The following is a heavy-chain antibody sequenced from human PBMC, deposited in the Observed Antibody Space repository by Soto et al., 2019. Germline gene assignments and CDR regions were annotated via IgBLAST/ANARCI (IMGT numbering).Heavy chain of an antibody. V-gene: IGHV3-72*01. J-gene: IGHJ4*02. CDR2: ARNKAHGYTT. D-gene: IGHD2-8*01. Sequence: KLSCAASGFTFSDHHMDWVRQAPGKGLEWVGRARNKAHGYTTAYAASLKGRFTISREDSKNSLSLQMNSLKTEDTAVYFCARLMGTSVDLWGEGTMVTV. CDR3: ARLMGTSVDL. CDR1: GFTFSDHH.